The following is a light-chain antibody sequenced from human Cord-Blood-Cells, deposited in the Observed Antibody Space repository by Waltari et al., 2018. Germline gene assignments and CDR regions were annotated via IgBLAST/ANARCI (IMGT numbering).Light chain of an antibody. V-gene: IGLV1-51*02. CDR3: GTWDSSLSASYV. CDR2: ENN. Sequence: QSVLTQPPSVSAAPGQKVTIPCSGRSSNIGNNYVSWYQQLPGTAPKLLIYENNKRPSGIPDRFSGSKSGTSATLGITGLQTGDEADYYCGTWDSSLSASYVFGTGTKVTVL. J-gene: IGLJ1*01. CDR1: SSNIGNNY.